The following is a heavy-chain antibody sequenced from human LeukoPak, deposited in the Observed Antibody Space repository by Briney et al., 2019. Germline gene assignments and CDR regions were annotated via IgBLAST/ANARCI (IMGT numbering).Heavy chain of an antibody. CDR1: GYSFSTYW. CDR2: IYPGDSDT. V-gene: IGHV5-51*01. CDR3: ARHLGTYSSSAFQH. Sequence: GESLKISCKGSGYSFSTYWIAWVRQMPGKGLEWMGIIYPGDSDTRYSPSFQGQVTISADKSISTAYLQWSSLKASDTAMYYCARHLGTYSSSAFQHWGQGTPVIVSS. J-gene: IGHJ1*01. D-gene: IGHD6-13*01.